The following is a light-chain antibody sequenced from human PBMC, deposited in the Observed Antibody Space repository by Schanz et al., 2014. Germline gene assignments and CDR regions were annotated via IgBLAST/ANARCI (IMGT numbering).Light chain of an antibody. CDR1: SSDVGGYNL. CDR3: CSYAGKYTWV. CDR2: EGS. Sequence: QSALTQPRSVSGSPGQSVTISCTGTSSDVGGYNLVSWYLQHPGKAPKLMIYEGSKRPSGVSNRFSGSKSDNTASLTISGLQAEDEADYYCCSYAGKYTWVFGGGTKVTVL. V-gene: IGLV2-11*01. J-gene: IGLJ3*02.